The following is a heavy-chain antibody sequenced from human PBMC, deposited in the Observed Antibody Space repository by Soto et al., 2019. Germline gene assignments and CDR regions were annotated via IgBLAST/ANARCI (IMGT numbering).Heavy chain of an antibody. CDR3: ARHQNIVVVPAATTNYYYYGMDV. CDR2: ISAYSGNT. J-gene: IGHJ6*02. V-gene: IGHV1-18*04. D-gene: IGHD2-2*01. CDR1: GYTFTSYG. Sequence: GASVKVSCKASGYTFTSYGISWVRQAPGQGLEWMGWISAYSGNTNYAQKLQGRVTMTTDTSTSTAYMELRSLRSDDTAVYYCARHQNIVVVPAATTNYYYYGMDVWGQGTTVTSP.